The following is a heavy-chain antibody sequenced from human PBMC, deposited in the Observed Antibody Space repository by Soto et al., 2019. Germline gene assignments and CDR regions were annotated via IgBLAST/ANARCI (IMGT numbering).Heavy chain of an antibody. CDR2: IRGSGGST. CDR1: GFTFSSYA. Sequence: GGSLRLSCAASGFTFSSYAMSWVRQAPGKGLEWVSAIRGSGGSTYYADSVKGRFTISRDNSKKTLYLQMNSQRAEDTAVYYCAKDSMVRGVINDYWGQGTLVTVSS. J-gene: IGHJ4*02. CDR3: AKDSMVRGVINDY. V-gene: IGHV3-23*01. D-gene: IGHD3-10*01.